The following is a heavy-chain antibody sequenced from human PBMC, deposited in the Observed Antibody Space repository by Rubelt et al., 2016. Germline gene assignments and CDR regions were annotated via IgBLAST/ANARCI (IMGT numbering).Heavy chain of an antibody. Sequence: CAASGFTFSSYGMHWVRQAPGKGLEWVAFIRYDGSNKYYADSVKGRFTNSRDNSKNTLYLQMNSLRSEDTAVYYCAKPARLDYGINAEYFQHWGQGTLVTVSS. J-gene: IGHJ1*01. CDR2: IRYDGSNK. CDR3: AKPARLDYGINAEYFQH. D-gene: IGHD4-17*01. CDR1: GFTFSSYG. V-gene: IGHV3-30*02.